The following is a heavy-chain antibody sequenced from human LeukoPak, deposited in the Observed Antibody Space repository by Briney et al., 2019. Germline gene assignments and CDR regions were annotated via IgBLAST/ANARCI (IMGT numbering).Heavy chain of an antibody. CDR2: IRFSGST. J-gene: IGHJ5*02. D-gene: IGHD3-10*01. V-gene: IGHV4-39*01. Sequence: KPSETLSLTCTVSGGSISDSTYYWGWIRQPPGKGLDWIGSIRFSGSTFYTPSLRSRVIISVDTSKNQMSLQLTSVTAADTAVYYCAKHARHGTGDKWFDPWGPGTLVTVSS. CDR3: AKHARHGTGDKWFDP. CDR1: GGSISDSTYY.